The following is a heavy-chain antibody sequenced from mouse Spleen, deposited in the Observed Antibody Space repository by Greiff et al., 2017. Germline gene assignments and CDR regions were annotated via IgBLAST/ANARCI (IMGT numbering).Heavy chain of an antibody. J-gene: IGHJ2*01. CDR2: IWRGGST. D-gene: IGHD1-1*01. Sequence: VQLVESGPGLVQPSQSLSITCTVSGFSLTSYGVHWVRQSPGKGLEWLGVIWRGGSTDYNAAFMSRLSITKDNSKSQVFFKMNSLQADDTAIYYCAKKGSSYFNYFDYWGQGTTLTVSS. V-gene: IGHV2-5*01. CDR1: GFSLTSYG. CDR3: AKKGSSYFNYFDY.